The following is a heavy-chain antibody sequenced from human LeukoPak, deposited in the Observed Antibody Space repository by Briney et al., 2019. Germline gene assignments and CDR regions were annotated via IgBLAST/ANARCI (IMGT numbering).Heavy chain of an antibody. D-gene: IGHD6-19*01. Sequence: GGSLRLSCAASGFTFDDYAMHWVRQAPGKGLEWVSGISWNSGSIGYADSVKGRFTTSRDNAKNSLYLQMNSLRAEDTALYYCAKDNRPLYSSGWYYFDYWGQGTLVTVSS. CDR1: GFTFDDYA. V-gene: IGHV3-9*01. J-gene: IGHJ4*02. CDR2: ISWNSGSI. CDR3: AKDNRPLYSSGWYYFDY.